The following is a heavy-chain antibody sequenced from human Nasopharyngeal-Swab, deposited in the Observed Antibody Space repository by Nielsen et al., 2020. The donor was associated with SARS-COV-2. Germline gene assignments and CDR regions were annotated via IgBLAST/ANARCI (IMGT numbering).Heavy chain of an antibody. CDR1: GGSISSGDYY. Sequence: SETLSLTCTVSGGSISSGDYYWSWIRQPPGKGLEWIGYIYYSGSTYYNPSLKSRVTISVDTSTNQFSLKLSSVTAADTAVYYCARVPRVDIVVVPAAYEVWFDPWGQGTLVTVSS. D-gene: IGHD2-2*03. CDR3: ARVPRVDIVVVPAAYEVWFDP. V-gene: IGHV4-30-4*01. CDR2: IYYSGST. J-gene: IGHJ5*02.